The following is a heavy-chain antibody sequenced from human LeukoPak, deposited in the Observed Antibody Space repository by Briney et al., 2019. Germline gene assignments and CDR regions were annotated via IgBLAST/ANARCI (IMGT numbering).Heavy chain of an antibody. J-gene: IGHJ3*02. CDR2: INHSGST. D-gene: IGHD3-10*01. CDR1: GGSFSGYY. Sequence: SETLSLTCAVYGGSFSGYYWSWIRQPPGKGLEWIGEINHSGSTNYNPSLKSRVTISVDTSKNQFSLKLSSVTAADTAVYYCATNYGSGSYYSAFDIWGQGTIVTVSS. V-gene: IGHV4-34*01. CDR3: ATNYGSGSYYSAFDI.